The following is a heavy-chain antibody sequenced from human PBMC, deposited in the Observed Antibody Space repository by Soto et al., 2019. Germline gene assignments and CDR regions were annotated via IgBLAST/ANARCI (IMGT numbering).Heavy chain of an antibody. J-gene: IGHJ3*02. CDR2: IIPIFGTA. Sequence: SVKVSCKASGGTFSSYAISWVRQAPGQGLEWMGGIIPIFGTANYAQKFQGRVTITADESTSTAYMELSSLRSEDTAVYYCARVPSYYYDSSRPGAFDIWGQGXMVTVSS. D-gene: IGHD3-22*01. CDR3: ARVPSYYYDSSRPGAFDI. CDR1: GGTFSSYA. V-gene: IGHV1-69*13.